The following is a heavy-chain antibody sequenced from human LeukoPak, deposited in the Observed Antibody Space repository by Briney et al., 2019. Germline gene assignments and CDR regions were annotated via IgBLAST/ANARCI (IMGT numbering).Heavy chain of an antibody. Sequence: PGRSLRLSCAASEFTFSTYGTHWVRQAPGEGLEWVAVISYDGSYKFYADSVKGRFTISRDNSKSTLYLQMNSLRAEDTAVYYCAKDRYSGLNTIAYWGQGTLVTVSS. J-gene: IGHJ4*02. CDR1: EFTFSTYG. CDR2: ISYDGSYK. V-gene: IGHV3-30*18. D-gene: IGHD6-13*01. CDR3: AKDRYSGLNTIAY.